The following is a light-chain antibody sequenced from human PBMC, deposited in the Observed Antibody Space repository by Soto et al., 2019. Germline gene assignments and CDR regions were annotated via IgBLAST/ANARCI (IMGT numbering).Light chain of an antibody. V-gene: IGLV2-8*01. J-gene: IGLJ2*01. Sequence: QSALTQPPSASGSPGQSVTISCTGTSSDVGAYNCVSWYQQHPGKAPKLMIYDVTKRPSGVPDRFSGSKSGNTASLSVSGLQAEDEADYYCSSYAGSNNLLFGGGTKLTV. CDR2: DVT. CDR3: SSYAGSNNLL. CDR1: SSDVGAYNC.